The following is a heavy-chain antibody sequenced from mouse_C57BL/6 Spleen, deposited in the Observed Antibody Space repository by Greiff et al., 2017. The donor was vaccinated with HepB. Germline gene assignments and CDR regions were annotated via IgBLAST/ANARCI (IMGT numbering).Heavy chain of an antibody. CDR2: ISNLAYSI. D-gene: IGHD3-2*02. CDR3: ATLDSSGYVGFAY. V-gene: IGHV5-15*01. J-gene: IGHJ3*01. CDR1: GFTFSDYG. Sequence: EVKVVESGGGLVQPGGSLKLSCAASGFTFSDYGMAWVRQAPRKGPEWVAFISNLAYSIYYADTVMGRFTISRENAKNTLYLEMSSLRSEDTVMYYCATLDSSGYVGFAYWGQGTLVTVSA.